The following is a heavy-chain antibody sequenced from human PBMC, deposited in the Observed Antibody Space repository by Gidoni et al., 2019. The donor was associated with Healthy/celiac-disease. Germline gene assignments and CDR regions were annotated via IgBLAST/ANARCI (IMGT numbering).Heavy chain of an antibody. CDR3: ARALITMVRGSNEGWFDP. J-gene: IGHJ5*02. V-gene: IGHV4-59*08. CDR2: IYYSGST. Sequence: QVQLQESGPGLVKPSETLSLTCTVSGGSISSYYWSWIRQPPGKGLEWIGYIYYSGSTNYNPSLKSRVTISVDTSKNQFSLKLSSVTAADTAVYYCARALITMVRGSNEGWFDPWGQGTLVTVSS. D-gene: IGHD3-10*01. CDR1: GGSISSYY.